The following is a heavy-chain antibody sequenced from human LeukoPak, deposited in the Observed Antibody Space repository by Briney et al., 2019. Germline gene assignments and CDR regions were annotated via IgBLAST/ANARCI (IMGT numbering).Heavy chain of an antibody. D-gene: IGHD2-8*01. CDR2: MYHSGNT. Sequence: ASETLSLTCTVSGYSISSGYYWGWIRQPPGKGLEWIGSMYHSGNTYYNPSLKSRVSISVDTSKNQFSLKLTSVTAADTAVYYCARSTLYLNPDYSDCWGQGTLVTVSS. CDR1: GYSISSGYY. V-gene: IGHV4-38-2*02. CDR3: ARSTLYLNPDYSDC. J-gene: IGHJ4*02.